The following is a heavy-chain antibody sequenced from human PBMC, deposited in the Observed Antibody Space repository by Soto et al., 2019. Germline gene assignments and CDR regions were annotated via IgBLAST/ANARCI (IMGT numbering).Heavy chain of an antibody. J-gene: IGHJ4*02. CDR1: EFTFSSYS. V-gene: IGHV3-48*01. CDR2: FSSSSSTI. D-gene: IGHD6-13*01. CDR3: ARGEEQQLVQDY. Sequence: GGSLILSSSASEFTFSSYSMNCVRQAPGKWLEWVSYFSSSSSTIYYADSVKGRFTISRANAKNSLYLQMNSLRAEDTAVYYCARGEEQQLVQDYWGQGTLVTVSS.